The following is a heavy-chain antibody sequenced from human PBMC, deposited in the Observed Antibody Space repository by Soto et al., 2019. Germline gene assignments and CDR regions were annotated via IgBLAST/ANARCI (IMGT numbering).Heavy chain of an antibody. CDR3: ARLGNIAAAGGRFDP. CDR2: IYYSGST. Sequence: SETLSLTCSFSGGSISSYYWSWIRQPPGKGLEWIGYIYYSGSTNYNPSLKSRVTISVDTSKNQFSLKLSSVTAADTAVYYCARLGNIAAAGGRFDPWGQGTLVTVSS. CDR1: GGSISSYY. J-gene: IGHJ5*02. D-gene: IGHD6-13*01. V-gene: IGHV4-59*08.